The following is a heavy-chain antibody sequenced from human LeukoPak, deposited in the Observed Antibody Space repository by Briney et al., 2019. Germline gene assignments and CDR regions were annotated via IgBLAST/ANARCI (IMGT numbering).Heavy chain of an antibody. CDR3: ARDYYDSSGYPGGAFDI. Sequence: GGSLRLSCAASGFTFSSYAMHWVRQAPGKGLEWVAVISYDGSNKYYADSVKGRFTISRDNSKNTLYLQMNSLRAEDTAVYYCARDYYDSSGYPGGAFDIWGQGTMVTVSS. D-gene: IGHD3-22*01. V-gene: IGHV3-30-3*01. J-gene: IGHJ3*02. CDR2: ISYDGSNK. CDR1: GFTFSSYA.